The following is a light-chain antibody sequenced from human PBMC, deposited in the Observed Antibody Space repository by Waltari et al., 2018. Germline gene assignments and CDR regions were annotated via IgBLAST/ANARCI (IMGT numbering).Light chain of an antibody. Sequence: DIVMTQSPDSLAVSLGERATINCKSSQSVLYSSNKKNYLAWYQQKPGQPPKLLIYWASTRESGVPDRFSGSGSGTDFTLTISSLQAEDVAVYYCQQYYSTVSFGQGTKLEIK. J-gene: IGKJ2*03. V-gene: IGKV4-1*01. CDR3: QQYYSTVS. CDR1: QSVLYSSNKKNY. CDR2: WAS.